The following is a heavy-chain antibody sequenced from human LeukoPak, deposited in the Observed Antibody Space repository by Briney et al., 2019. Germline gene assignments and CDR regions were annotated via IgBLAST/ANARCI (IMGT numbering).Heavy chain of an antibody. V-gene: IGHV1-24*01. CDR2: FDPEDGET. Sequence: ASVKVSCKVSGYTVTELSMHWVRQAPGKGLEWMGGFDPEDGETIYAQKFQGRVTMTEDTSTDTAYMELSSLRSEDTAVYYCATVYCSSTSCYDWFDPWGQGTLVTVSS. CDR1: GYTVTELS. J-gene: IGHJ5*02. CDR3: ATVYCSSTSCYDWFDP. D-gene: IGHD2-2*01.